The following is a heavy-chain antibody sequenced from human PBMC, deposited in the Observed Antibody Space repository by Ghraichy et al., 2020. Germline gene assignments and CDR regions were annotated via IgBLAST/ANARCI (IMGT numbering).Heavy chain of an antibody. V-gene: IGHV3-7*01. CDR2: IKRDGSEN. J-gene: IGHJ3*02. D-gene: IGHD2/OR15-2a*01. CDR3: ARDHRSMGGLI. Sequence: GGSLRLSCAASGFTFSSYWMSWVRQAPGKGLEWVANIKRDGSENYYVDSVKGRFTVSRDNAKNSLYLQMNSLRAEDTAVYYCARDHRSMGGLIWGQGTMVTVSS. CDR1: GFTFSSYW.